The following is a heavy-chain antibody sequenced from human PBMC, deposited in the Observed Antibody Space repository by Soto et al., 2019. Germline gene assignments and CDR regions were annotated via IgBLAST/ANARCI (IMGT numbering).Heavy chain of an antibody. D-gene: IGHD6-19*01. CDR1: GGSFSGYY. V-gene: IGHV4-34*01. J-gene: IGHJ3*02. Sequence: SETLSLTCAVYGGSFSGYYWSWIRQPPGKGLEWIGEINHSGSTNYNPSLKSRVTISVDTSKNQFSLKLSSVTAADTAVYYCARGYSSGWNPYDAFDIWGQGTMVTVSS. CDR2: INHSGST. CDR3: ARGYSSGWNPYDAFDI.